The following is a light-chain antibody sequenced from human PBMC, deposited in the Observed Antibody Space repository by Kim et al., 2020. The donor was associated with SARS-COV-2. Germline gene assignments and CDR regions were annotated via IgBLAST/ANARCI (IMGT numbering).Light chain of an antibody. CDR3: QQYYSTSFT. Sequence: DIVMTQSPDSLAVSLGERATINCKSSQSVLYSSNNKNYLAWYQQKPGQPPKLLIYWASTRESGVPDRFSGSGSGTAFTLTISSLQAEDVAVYYCQQYYSTSFTFGPGTKVDIK. CDR1: QSVLYSSNNKNY. CDR2: WAS. V-gene: IGKV4-1*01. J-gene: IGKJ3*01.